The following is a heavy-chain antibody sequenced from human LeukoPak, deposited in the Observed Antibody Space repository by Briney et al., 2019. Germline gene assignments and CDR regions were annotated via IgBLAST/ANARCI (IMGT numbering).Heavy chain of an antibody. CDR1: GGSFSSYY. V-gene: IGHV4-4*07. Sequence: SETLSLTCTVSGGSFSSYYWSWIRQSAGKGLEWIGRVDTSGSTNYNPSLKSRVTMSIDTTKDQFFLRLTSVTAADAAVYFCARGGIVRSRTNWFDPWGQGTLVIVSS. J-gene: IGHJ5*02. CDR2: VDTSGST. CDR3: ARGGIVRSRTNWFDP. D-gene: IGHD1-26*01.